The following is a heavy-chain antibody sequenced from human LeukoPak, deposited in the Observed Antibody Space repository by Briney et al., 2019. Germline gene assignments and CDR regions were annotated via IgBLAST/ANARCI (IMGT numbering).Heavy chain of an antibody. CDR1: AVSISSHY. CDR2: IYYSGST. Sequence: PSETLSLTCTVSAVSISSHYWSWIRQPPGKGLEWIGYIYYSGSTNYNPSLKSRVTISVDTSKNQFSLKLSSVTAADTAVYFCARAAWDKIGEPFDPWGQGILVTVSS. J-gene: IGHJ5*02. D-gene: IGHD1-14*01. V-gene: IGHV4-59*11. CDR3: ARAAWDKIGEPFDP.